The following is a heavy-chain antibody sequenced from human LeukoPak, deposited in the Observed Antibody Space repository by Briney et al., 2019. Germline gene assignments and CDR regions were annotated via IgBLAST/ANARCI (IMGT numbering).Heavy chain of an antibody. CDR3: AKVTYYYDSSGYLYLYYFDY. J-gene: IGHJ4*02. Sequence: GGSLRLSCAASGFTFSSYGMSWVRQAPGKGLEWVSAISGSGGSTYYADSVKGRFTISRDNSKNTLYLQMNSLRAEDTAVYYCAKVTYYYDSSGYLYLYYFDYWGQGTLVTVSS. V-gene: IGHV3-23*01. CDR1: GFTFSSYG. CDR2: ISGSGGST. D-gene: IGHD3-22*01.